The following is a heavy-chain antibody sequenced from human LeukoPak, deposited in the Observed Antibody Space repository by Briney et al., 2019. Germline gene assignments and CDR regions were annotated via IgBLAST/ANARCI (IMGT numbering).Heavy chain of an antibody. CDR3: ANFVVGATGSFDY. V-gene: IGHV3-48*01. CDR1: GFTFSSYT. D-gene: IGHD1-26*01. CDR2: ISSSSTPI. J-gene: IGHJ4*02. Sequence: GGSLRLSCAASGFTFSSYTMNWVRQTPGQGLEWVSYISSSSTPIYYADSVKGRFTISRDNAKNSLYLQMNSLRAEDTAVYYCANFVVGATGSFDYWGQGTLVTVSS.